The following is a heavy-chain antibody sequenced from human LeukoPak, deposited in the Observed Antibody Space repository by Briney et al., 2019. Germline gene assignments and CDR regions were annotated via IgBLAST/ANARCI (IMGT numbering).Heavy chain of an antibody. CDR2: ISSSSSYI. Sequence: PGGSLRLSCAASGFTFSSYSMNWVRQAPGKGLEWVSSISSSSSYIYYADSVKGRFTISRDNAKNSLYLQMNSLRAEDTAVYYCARASYGDPYYFGYWGQGTLVTVSS. CDR1: GFTFSSYS. V-gene: IGHV3-21*01. CDR3: ARASYGDPYYFGY. J-gene: IGHJ4*02. D-gene: IGHD4-17*01.